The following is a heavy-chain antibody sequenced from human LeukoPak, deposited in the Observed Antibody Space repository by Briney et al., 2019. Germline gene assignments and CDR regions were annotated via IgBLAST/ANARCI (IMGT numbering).Heavy chain of an antibody. V-gene: IGHV4-59*01. Sequence: SETLSLTCTVSGGSISSYYWSWIRQPPGKGLEWIGYIYYSGSTKYDPSLKSRVTISEDTSKNQFSLKLSSVTAADTAVYYCATTYYYGSGTYSLVYWGQGTLVTVSS. CDR1: GGSISSYY. CDR3: ATTYYYGSGTYSLVY. CDR2: IYYSGST. D-gene: IGHD3-10*01. J-gene: IGHJ4*02.